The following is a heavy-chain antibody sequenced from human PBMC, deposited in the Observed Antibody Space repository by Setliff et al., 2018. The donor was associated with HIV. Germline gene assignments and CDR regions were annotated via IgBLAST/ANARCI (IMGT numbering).Heavy chain of an antibody. J-gene: IGHJ6*03. CDR2: IIPIFGTT. CDR3: ARGRNYDSSGYGDYYYYMDV. V-gene: IGHV1-69*13. D-gene: IGHD3-22*01. CDR1: GGTFSSYP. Sequence: SVKVSCKASGGTFSSYPISWVRQAPGQGLEWMEGIIPIFGTTHYAQKFQGRVTVTADESTSTAYMQLSSLRSDDTAVYYCARGRNYDSSGYGDYYYYMDVWGEGTTGTSP.